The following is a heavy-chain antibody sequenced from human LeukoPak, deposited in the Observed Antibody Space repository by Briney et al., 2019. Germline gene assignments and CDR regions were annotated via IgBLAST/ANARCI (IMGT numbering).Heavy chain of an antibody. CDR1: GFTFSRYS. J-gene: IGHJ4*02. Sequence: GGSLRLSCAASGFTFSRYSMHWVRQAPGKGLVWVSHVNSDGSGTDYADSVKGRFTISRDNAKNTLYLQMNSLRVEDTAVYYCVCLGLGGLSLDWGQGTLVTVPS. CDR2: VNSDGSGT. V-gene: IGHV3-74*01. D-gene: IGHD3-16*01. CDR3: VCLGLGGLSLD.